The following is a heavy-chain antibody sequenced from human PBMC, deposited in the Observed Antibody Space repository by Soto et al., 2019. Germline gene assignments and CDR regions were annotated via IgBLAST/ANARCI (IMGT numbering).Heavy chain of an antibody. V-gene: IGHV4-39*01. CDR2: ISYSGST. CDR3: ASYYYDSSGYYYVPGVY. J-gene: IGHJ4*02. D-gene: IGHD3-22*01. CDR1: GGSISSSSYY. Sequence: QLQLQESGPGLVKPSETLSLTCAVSGGSISSSSYYWGWIRQPPGKGLEWIGSISYSGSTYYNPSLRSRVTISVDTSKNQFSRKLSSVTAADTAVYYCASYYYDSSGYYYVPGVYCGQGTLVTVSS.